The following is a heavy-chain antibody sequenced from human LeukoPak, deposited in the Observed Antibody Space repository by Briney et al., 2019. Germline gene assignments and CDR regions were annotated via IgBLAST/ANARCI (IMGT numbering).Heavy chain of an antibody. CDR2: IYPGDSDT. D-gene: IGHD2-2*02. V-gene: IGHV5-51*01. CDR1: GYSFTSYW. J-gene: IGHJ5*02. Sequence: GESLKISCKGSGYSFTSYWIGWVRQMPGKGLEWMGIIYPGDSDTRYSPSFQGQVTISADKSISTAYLQWSSLKASDTAMYYCARQIGCSSTSCYSWFDPWGQGTLVTVSS. CDR3: ARQIGCSSTSCYSWFDP.